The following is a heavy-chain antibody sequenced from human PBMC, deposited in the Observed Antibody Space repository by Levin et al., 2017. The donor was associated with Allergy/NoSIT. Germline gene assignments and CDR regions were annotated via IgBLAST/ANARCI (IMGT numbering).Heavy chain of an antibody. CDR1: GYTFTGYY. Sequence: PGESLKISCKASGYTFTGYYMHWVRQAPGQGLEWMGWINPNSGGTNYAQKFQGRVTMTRDTSISTAYMELSRLRSDDTAVYYCARDPDDYYGSGRSFDYWGQGTLVTVSS. CDR3: ARDPDDYYGSGRSFDY. J-gene: IGHJ4*02. D-gene: IGHD3-10*01. CDR2: INPNSGGT. V-gene: IGHV1-2*02.